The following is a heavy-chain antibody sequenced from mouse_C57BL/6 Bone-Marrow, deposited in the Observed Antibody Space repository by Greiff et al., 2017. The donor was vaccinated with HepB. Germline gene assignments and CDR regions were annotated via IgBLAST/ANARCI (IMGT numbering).Heavy chain of an antibody. CDR3: ARDRGYYGSSCYWYFDV. V-gene: IGHV5-4*01. CDR1: GFTFSSYA. Sequence: VQLQQSGGGLVKPGGSLKLSCAASGFTFSSYAMSWVRQTPEKRLEWVATISDGGSYTYYPDNVKGRFTISIDNAKNNLDLQMSHLKSEDTAMYYCARDRGYYGSSCYWYFDVWGTGTTVTVSS. CDR2: ISDGGSYT. D-gene: IGHD1-1*01. J-gene: IGHJ1*03.